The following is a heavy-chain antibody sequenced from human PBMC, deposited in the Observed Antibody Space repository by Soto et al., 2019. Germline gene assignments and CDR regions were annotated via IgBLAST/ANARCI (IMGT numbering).Heavy chain of an antibody. J-gene: IGHJ3*02. V-gene: IGHV1-18*01. CDR2: ISAYNGNT. CDR3: ARSISPRGYSGYDAAFDI. Sequence: QVQLVQSGAEVKKPGASVKVSCKASGYTFTSYGISWVRQAPGQGLEWMGWISAYNGNTNYAQKLQGRVTMATDTCTSRAYMELRSLRSDATAVYYCARSISPRGYSGYDAAFDIWGQGTMVTVSS. CDR1: GYTFTSYG. D-gene: IGHD5-12*01.